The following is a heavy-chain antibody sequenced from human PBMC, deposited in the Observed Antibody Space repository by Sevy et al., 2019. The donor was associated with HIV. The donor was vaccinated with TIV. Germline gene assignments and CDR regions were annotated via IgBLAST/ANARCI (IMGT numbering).Heavy chain of an antibody. D-gene: IGHD3-22*01. J-gene: IGHJ4*02. V-gene: IGHV3-23*01. Sequence: GGSLRLSCAASGFTFSGYAMSWVRQAPGKGLEWVSGISGSGDNSYYADSVKGRFTISRDNSKNTLYLQMNILRAEDTAVYYCAKGDFYYDSSGYYLFDYWGQGTLVTVSP. CDR3: AKGDFYYDSSGYYLFDY. CDR2: ISGSGDNS. CDR1: GFTFSGYA.